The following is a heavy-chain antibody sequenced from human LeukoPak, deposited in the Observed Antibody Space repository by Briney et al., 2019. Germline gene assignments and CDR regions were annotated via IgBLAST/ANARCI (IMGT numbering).Heavy chain of an antibody. D-gene: IGHD5-18*01. Sequence: GGSLRLSCAASGFTFSSYEMNWVRQAPGKGLEWVSVVYSSGSTYYADSVKGRFTISRDNSKNTLYLQMNSLRAEDTAVYYCARYPKYQGSGYSYGYVLDYWGQGTLVTVSS. J-gene: IGHJ4*02. CDR2: VYSSGST. CDR1: GFTFSSYE. V-gene: IGHV3-66*01. CDR3: ARYPKYQGSGYSYGYVLDY.